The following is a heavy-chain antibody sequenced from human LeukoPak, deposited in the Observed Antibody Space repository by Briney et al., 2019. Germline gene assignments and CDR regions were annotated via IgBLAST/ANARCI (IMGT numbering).Heavy chain of an antibody. J-gene: IGHJ4*02. Sequence: PGGSLRLSCTSSGFTFGDYAVSWFRQAPGKGLEWVGFIRNKAYSGTTEYAASVKGRFTISRDDSKSIAYLQMNSLKTEDTAVYYCARWYCSTTNCYYDYWGQGTLVTVSS. CDR1: GFTFGDYA. CDR2: IRNKAYSGTT. D-gene: IGHD2-2*01. V-gene: IGHV3-49*03. CDR3: ARWYCSTTNCYYDY.